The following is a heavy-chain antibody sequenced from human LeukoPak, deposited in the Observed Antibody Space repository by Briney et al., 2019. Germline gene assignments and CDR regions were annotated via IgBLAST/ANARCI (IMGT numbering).Heavy chain of an antibody. V-gene: IGHV3-23*01. J-gene: IGHJ6*03. D-gene: IGHD3-3*01. CDR2: ISGSGGST. Sequence: GGSLRLSCAASGFTFSSYGMSWVRQAPGKGLEWVSAISGSGGSTYYADSVKGRFTISRDNSKNTLYLQMNSLRAEDTAVYYCAKIFGVVITYYYMDVWGKGTTVTVSS. CDR3: AKIFGVVITYYYMDV. CDR1: GFTFSSYG.